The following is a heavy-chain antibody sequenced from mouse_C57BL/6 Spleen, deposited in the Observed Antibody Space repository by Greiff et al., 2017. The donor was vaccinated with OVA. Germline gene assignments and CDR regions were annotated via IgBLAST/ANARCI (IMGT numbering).Heavy chain of an antibody. CDR3: ARGGSSGWFAY. V-gene: IGHV1-64*01. D-gene: IGHD3-2*02. CDR1: GYTFTSYW. Sequence: QVQLQQPGAELVKPGASVKLSCKASGYTFTSYWMHWVKQRPGQGLEWIGMIHPNSGSTNYNEKFKSKATLTVDKSSRTAYMQLSSLTSEDSAVYYCARGGSSGWFAYWGQGTLVTVSA. J-gene: IGHJ3*01. CDR2: IHPNSGST.